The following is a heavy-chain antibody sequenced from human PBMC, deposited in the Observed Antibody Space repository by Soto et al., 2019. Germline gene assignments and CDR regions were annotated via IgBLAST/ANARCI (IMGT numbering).Heavy chain of an antibody. Sequence: PGGSLRLSCAASGFTFSNAWMNWVRQAPGKGLEWVGRIKSKTDGGTTDYAAPVKGRFTISRDDSKNTLYLQMNSLKTEDTAVYYCTTDPGFLEWLSIISRGFDPWGQGTLVTVSS. V-gene: IGHV3-15*07. D-gene: IGHD3-3*01. CDR2: IKSKTDGGTT. J-gene: IGHJ5*02. CDR3: TTDPGFLEWLSIISRGFDP. CDR1: GFTFSNAW.